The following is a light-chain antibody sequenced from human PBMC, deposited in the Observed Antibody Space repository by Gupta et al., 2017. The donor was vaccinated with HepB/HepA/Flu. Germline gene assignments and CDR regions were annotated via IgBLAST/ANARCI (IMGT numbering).Light chain of an antibody. J-gene: IGKJ1*01. CDR1: QSVSSN. V-gene: IGKV3-15*01. CDR3: QQYNNWPPWT. CDR2: GAS. Sequence: EIVMTQSPATLSVSPGERATLSCRASQSVSSNLAWYQQKPGQAPRLLIYGASTRATGIPARFSGSGSGKEFTLTISSLQSEDFAVYYCQQYNNWPPWTFGQGTXVEIK.